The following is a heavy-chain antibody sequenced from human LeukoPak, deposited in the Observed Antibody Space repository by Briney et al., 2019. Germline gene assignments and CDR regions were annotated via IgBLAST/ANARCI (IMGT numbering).Heavy chain of an antibody. V-gene: IGHV1-69*13. CDR2: IIPIFGTV. D-gene: IGHD6-6*01. Sequence: SVKVSCKASGDTLSSHGFSWVRQAPGQGLEWMGGIIPIFGTVNYAQNFQGRVTITADEPTSTAYMDLSSLRSEDTAVYYCARVISIGQPPYFYYMDVWGKGTTVTVSS. CDR3: ARVISIGQPPYFYYMDV. J-gene: IGHJ6*03. CDR1: GDTLSSHG.